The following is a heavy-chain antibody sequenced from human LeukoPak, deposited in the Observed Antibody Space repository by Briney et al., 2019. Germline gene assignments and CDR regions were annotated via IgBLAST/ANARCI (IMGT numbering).Heavy chain of an antibody. J-gene: IGHJ4*02. Sequence: GGSLSLSCAASGFTFSSYAMSWVRQAPGKGLEWVSAISGSGDNTYYADSVKGRFTISRDNSKNTLYLQINSLRAEDTAVYYCAKAWAGYSTGVDYWGQGTLLIGSS. V-gene: IGHV3-23*01. CDR1: GFTFSSYA. D-gene: IGHD4-11*01. CDR3: AKAWAGYSTGVDY. CDR2: ISGSGDNT.